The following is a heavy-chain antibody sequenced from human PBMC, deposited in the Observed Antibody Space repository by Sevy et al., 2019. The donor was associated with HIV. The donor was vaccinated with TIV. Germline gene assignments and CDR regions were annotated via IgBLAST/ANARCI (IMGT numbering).Heavy chain of an antibody. D-gene: IGHD5-18*01. CDR3: IRGRLLGYTAMVPDY. CDR1: GFTLGDYA. CDR2: MRRKPFAGTT. Sequence: GGSLRLSCTTSGFTLGDYAMNWVRQAPGKGLEWVGFMRRKPFAGTTEYAASVKGRFTISTDDSEPSAHLQMNSLRTEDTGVYYCIRGRLLGYTAMVPDYWGQGTLVTVSS. J-gene: IGHJ4*02. V-gene: IGHV3-49*04.